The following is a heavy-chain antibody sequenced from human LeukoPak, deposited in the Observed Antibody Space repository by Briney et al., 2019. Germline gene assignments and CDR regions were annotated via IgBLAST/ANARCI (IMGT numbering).Heavy chain of an antibody. CDR2: ISSSSTI. Sequence: GGSLRLSCAASGFTLSGFGMNWVRQAPGKGLEWLSYISSSSTIFYADSVKGRFTISRDNAENSLYLQMNSLRDEDTAVYYCARGMSRRTFDYWGQGTLVTVSS. CDR3: ARGMSRRTFDY. D-gene: IGHD3/OR15-3a*01. J-gene: IGHJ4*02. V-gene: IGHV3-48*02. CDR1: GFTLSGFG.